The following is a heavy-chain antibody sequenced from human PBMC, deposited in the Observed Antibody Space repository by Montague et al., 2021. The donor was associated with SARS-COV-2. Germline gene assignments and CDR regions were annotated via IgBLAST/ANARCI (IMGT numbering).Heavy chain of an antibody. Sequence: SETLSLTCAVYGGSFSDYHWTWIRQSPGEGLEWIGQVNYGGSTQYNPFLKSRVTISIDTSKNQFSLKMTSVTAADTAVYYCARGAPGYWGQGILVTVSS. CDR1: GGSFSDYH. D-gene: IGHD1-1*01. CDR2: VNYGGST. J-gene: IGHJ4*02. CDR3: ARGAPGY. V-gene: IGHV4-34*01.